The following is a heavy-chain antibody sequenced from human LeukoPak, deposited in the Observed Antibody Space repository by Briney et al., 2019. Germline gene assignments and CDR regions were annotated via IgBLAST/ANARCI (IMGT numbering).Heavy chain of an antibody. D-gene: IGHD1-26*01. V-gene: IGHV4-34*01. Sequence: SETLSLTCAVYGGSFSGYYWSWIRQPPGKGLEWIGEINHSGSTNYNPSLNSRITISVDTSKKQVSLKLTSATAADTAVYYCARLHPSDSGYSDYWGQGTLVTVSS. J-gene: IGHJ4*02. CDR3: ARLHPSDSGYSDY. CDR2: INHSGST. CDR1: GGSFSGYY.